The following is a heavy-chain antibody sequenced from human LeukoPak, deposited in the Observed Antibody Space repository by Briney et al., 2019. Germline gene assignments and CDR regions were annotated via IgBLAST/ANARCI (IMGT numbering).Heavy chain of an antibody. Sequence: SETLSLTCAVSGGSFSGYYWSWGRQSPVKGVEWSGEINHSGSTHYTPSLNSRVTISVDTSKNQFSLKLSSVTAADTAVYYCARVGDYYDSSGYYESDAFDIWGQGTMVTVSS. V-gene: IGHV4-34*01. D-gene: IGHD3-22*01. CDR2: INHSGST. J-gene: IGHJ3*02. CDR1: GGSFSGYY. CDR3: ARVGDYYDSSGYYESDAFDI.